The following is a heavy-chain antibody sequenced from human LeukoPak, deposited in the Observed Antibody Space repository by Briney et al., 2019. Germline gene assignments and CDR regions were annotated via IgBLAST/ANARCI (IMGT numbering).Heavy chain of an antibody. Sequence: GASVKVSCKASGYTFTSYGISWVRQAPGQGLEWMGWISAYNGNTNYAQKLQGRVTMTTDTSTSTAYMELRSLRSDDTAVYYCARVPAIYYYDSSGYYEDYWGQGTLVTVSS. D-gene: IGHD3-22*01. V-gene: IGHV1-18*01. CDR3: ARVPAIYYYDSSGYYEDY. J-gene: IGHJ4*02. CDR1: GYTFTSYG. CDR2: ISAYNGNT.